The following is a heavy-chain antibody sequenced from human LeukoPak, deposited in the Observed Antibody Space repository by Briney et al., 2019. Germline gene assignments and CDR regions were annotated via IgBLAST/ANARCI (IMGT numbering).Heavy chain of an antibody. V-gene: IGHV3-48*02. J-gene: IGHJ6*02. CDR2: ISSGSGTI. Sequence: QPGGSLRLSCGASGFSFSSYNMNWVRQAPGKGLEWVSYISSGSGTIYYADSVKGRFTISRDNAKNSLYLQMDSLRDEDTAVYYCARDLSGGYFGFMDVWGQGTTVTVCS. D-gene: IGHD5-12*01. CDR3: ARDLSGGYFGFMDV. CDR1: GFSFSSYN.